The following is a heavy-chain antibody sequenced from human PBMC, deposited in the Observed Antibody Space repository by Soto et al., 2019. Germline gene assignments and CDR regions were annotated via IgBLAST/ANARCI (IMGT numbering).Heavy chain of an antibody. CDR1: GGSFSGYY. Sequence: TSETLSLTCAVYGGSFSGYYWSWIRQPPGKGLEWLGEINHSGITDYNPSLKSRITISIDTSKKQFSLKLNSVTAADTAVYYCAIGPRMWLAGGGYWGQGTQVTV. CDR3: AIGPRMWLAGGGY. CDR2: INHSGIT. D-gene: IGHD6-19*01. V-gene: IGHV4-34*01. J-gene: IGHJ4*02.